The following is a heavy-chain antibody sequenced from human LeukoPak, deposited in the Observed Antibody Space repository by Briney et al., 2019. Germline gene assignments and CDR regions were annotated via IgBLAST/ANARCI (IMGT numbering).Heavy chain of an antibody. CDR2: ISSSSSYI. CDR1: GFTFSSYS. V-gene: IGHV3-21*01. CDR3: ASLGSSWQTYYYYYMDV. J-gene: IGHJ6*03. D-gene: IGHD6-13*01. Sequence: GGSLRLSCAASGFTFSSYSMNWVRQAPGKGLEWVPSISSSSSYIYYADSVKGRSTISRDNAKNSLYLQMNSLRAEDTAVYYCASLGSSWQTYYYYYMDVWGKGTTVTVSS.